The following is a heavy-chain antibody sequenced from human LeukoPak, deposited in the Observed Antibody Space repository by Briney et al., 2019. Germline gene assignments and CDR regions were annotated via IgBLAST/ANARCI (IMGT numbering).Heavy chain of an antibody. CDR2: ISYDGSNK. Sequence: PGGSLRLSCAASGFTFSSYGMHWVRQAPGKGLEWVAVISYDGSNKYYADSVKGRFTIPRDNSKNTLYLQMNSLRAEDTAVYYCAKDLLGYCSSTSCSRYYGMDVWGQGTTVTVSS. D-gene: IGHD2-2*01. J-gene: IGHJ6*02. V-gene: IGHV3-30*18. CDR1: GFTFSSYG. CDR3: AKDLLGYCSSTSCSRYYGMDV.